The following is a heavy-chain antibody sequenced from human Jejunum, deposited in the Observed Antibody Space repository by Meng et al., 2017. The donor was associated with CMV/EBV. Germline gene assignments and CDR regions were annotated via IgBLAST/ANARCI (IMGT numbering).Heavy chain of an antibody. V-gene: IGHV1-18*01. CDR2: ISGYEGNT. Sequence: STFINDGISWVRQAPGQGLEWMGWISGYEGNTNYAQKFQGRVTMTTDTSTSTAYMELRSLRSDDTAVYYCARVPLIESVMQAFHYWGQGTRVTVSS. CDR3: ARVPLIESVMQAFHY. D-gene: IGHD3-16*01. J-gene: IGHJ4*02. CDR1: STFINDG.